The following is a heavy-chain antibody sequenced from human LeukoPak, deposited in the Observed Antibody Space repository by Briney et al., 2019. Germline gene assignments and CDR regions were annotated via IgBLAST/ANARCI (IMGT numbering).Heavy chain of an antibody. Sequence: SETLSLTCTVSGGSISSYYWSWIRQPPGKGLEWIGYIYYSGSTNYNPSLKSRVTISVDMSKNQFSLKLSSVTAADTAVYYCARGGGYSGYDGFDYWGQGTLVTVSS. CDR1: GGSISSYY. J-gene: IGHJ4*02. V-gene: IGHV4-59*01. CDR3: ARGGGYSGYDGFDY. D-gene: IGHD5-12*01. CDR2: IYYSGST.